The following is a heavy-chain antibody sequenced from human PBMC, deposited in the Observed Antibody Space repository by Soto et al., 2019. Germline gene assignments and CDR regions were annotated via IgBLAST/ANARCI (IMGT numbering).Heavy chain of an antibody. D-gene: IGHD3-9*01. CDR2: VDTANA. CDR3: AGEDFSTAYGCFDY. J-gene: IGHJ4*02. CDR1: GFSFSTHG. Sequence: QVQLVESGGGVVQPGRSLRLSCVASGFSFSTHGMHWVRQAPGKGLEWVAVVDTANAYYADSVKGRFPISRYNSKNTLYLQMNSLRVEDTAVYYCAGEDFSTAYGCFDYWGQGTLVTVSS. V-gene: IGHV3-33*01.